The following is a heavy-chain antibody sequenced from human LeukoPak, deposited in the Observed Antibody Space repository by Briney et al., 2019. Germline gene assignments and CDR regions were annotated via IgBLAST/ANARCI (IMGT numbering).Heavy chain of an antibody. V-gene: IGHV1-46*01. J-gene: IGHJ5*02. D-gene: IGHD1-20*01. Sequence: GASVKVSCKTSGYTLTKYLIHWVRQAPGQGLEWVGTINPNGDATNYAPRLQGRLTLTQDTSTSTVYMELRGLTPDDTAVYYCARPLFCAFDNCGYWLDPWGPGTLVTVSS. CDR3: ARPLFCAFDNCGYWLDP. CDR2: INPNGDAT. CDR1: GYTLTKYL.